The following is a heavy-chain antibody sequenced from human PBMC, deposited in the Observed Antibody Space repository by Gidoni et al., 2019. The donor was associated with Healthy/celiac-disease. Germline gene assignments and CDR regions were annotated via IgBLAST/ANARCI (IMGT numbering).Heavy chain of an antibody. J-gene: IGHJ4*02. V-gene: IGHV4-31*03. CDR3: ARAGGYYYESSLDY. Sequence: QVQLQESGPGLVKPSQTLSLNCHISGGSISSGGYYWSWIRQHPGQGLEWIVYIYYSGSTYYNPSLKSRVTISVDTSKNQFALKLSSVTAADTAVYYCARAGGYYYESSLDYWGQGTLVTVSS. CDR1: GGSISSGGYY. CDR2: IYYSGST. D-gene: IGHD3-22*01.